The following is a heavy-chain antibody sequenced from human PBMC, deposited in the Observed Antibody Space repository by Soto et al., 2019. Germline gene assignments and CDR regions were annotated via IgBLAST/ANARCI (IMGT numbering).Heavy chain of an antibody. CDR3: ARLATVTPPYYFDY. CDR1: GYTFTTYY. Sequence: ASVKVSCKASGYTFTTYYMHWVRQAPGQGLEWMGVINPSGGSTAYSQKFQGRVSMTGDTSTSTVYMDLSRLRSEDTAVYYCARLATVTPPYYFDYWGQGTLVTVSS. J-gene: IGHJ4*02. CDR2: INPSGGST. D-gene: IGHD4-17*01. V-gene: IGHV1-46*01.